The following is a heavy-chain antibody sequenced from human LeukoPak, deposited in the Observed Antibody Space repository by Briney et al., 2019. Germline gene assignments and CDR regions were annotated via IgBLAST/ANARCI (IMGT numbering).Heavy chain of an antibody. CDR3: ARGGYYGSGSFPDY. CDR2: ISAYNGDT. CDR1: GYSFASFG. D-gene: IGHD3-10*01. V-gene: IGHV1-18*01. Sequence: ASVKVSCKASGYSFASFGINWVRQAPGQGLEWMGWISAYNGDTNYAQNLQGRVTMTTDTSTSTAYMDLRSLTSDDTAVYYCARGGYYGSGSFPDYWGREPWSPSPQ. J-gene: IGHJ4*02.